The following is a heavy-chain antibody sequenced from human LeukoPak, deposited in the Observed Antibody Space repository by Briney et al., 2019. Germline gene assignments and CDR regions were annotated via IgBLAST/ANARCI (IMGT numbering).Heavy chain of an antibody. J-gene: IGHJ5*02. D-gene: IGHD3/OR15-3a*01. Sequence: ASVKVSCKASGYTFTNYYIHWVRQAPGQGLEWMGITDPIGGSTNYAQKFQGRVTMTRDTSTSTVYMELSSLRSEDSAVYYCARDSYDFWRGSAKLNWFDPWGPGTLVTVSS. CDR2: TDPIGGST. CDR1: GYTFTNYY. V-gene: IGHV1-46*01. CDR3: ARDSYDFWRGSAKLNWFDP.